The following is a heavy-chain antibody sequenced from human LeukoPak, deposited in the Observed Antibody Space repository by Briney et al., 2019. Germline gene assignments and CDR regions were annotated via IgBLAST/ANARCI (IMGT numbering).Heavy chain of an antibody. CDR2: ISGNGGST. CDR1: GFTFSTYA. CDR3: ARQAAGVVY. Sequence: GGSLRLSCVASGFTFSTYAIHWVRQAPGKGLEYVSGISGNGGSTYYANSVKGRFTISRDNSKNTLYLQMGSLRVEDMAVYYCARQAAGVVYWGQGTLVTVSS. J-gene: IGHJ4*02. V-gene: IGHV3-64*01. D-gene: IGHD6-13*01.